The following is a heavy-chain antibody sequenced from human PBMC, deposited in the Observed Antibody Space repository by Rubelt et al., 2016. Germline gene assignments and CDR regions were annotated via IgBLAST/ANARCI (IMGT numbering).Heavy chain of an antibody. CDR3: ASGYNWNPT. J-gene: IGHJ5*02. Sequence: GFTFSSCHMHWVRQAPGKGLEWVALISYDGRNKHYADSVKGRFTISRDNSKNTLDLQMNSLTSEDTAVYYCASGYNWNPTWGQGTLVTVSS. D-gene: IGHD1-20*01. V-gene: IGHV3-30*03. CDR1: GFTFSSCH. CDR2: ISYDGRNK.